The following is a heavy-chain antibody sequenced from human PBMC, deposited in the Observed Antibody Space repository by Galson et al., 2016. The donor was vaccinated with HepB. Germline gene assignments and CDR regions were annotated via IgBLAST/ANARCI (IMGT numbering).Heavy chain of an antibody. CDR3: ATGWGLRFLEWPLDY. D-gene: IGHD3-3*01. Sequence: SLRLSCAASGFTFSSYSMNWVRQAPGKGLEWVSYISSSSSTIYYADSVKGRFTISRDNAKNSLYLQMNSLRDEDTAVYYCATGWGLRFLEWPLDYWGQGTLVTVSS. CDR1: GFTFSSYS. V-gene: IGHV3-48*02. CDR2: ISSSSSTI. J-gene: IGHJ4*02.